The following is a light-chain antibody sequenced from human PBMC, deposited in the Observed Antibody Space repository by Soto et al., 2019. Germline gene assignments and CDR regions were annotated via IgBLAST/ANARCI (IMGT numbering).Light chain of an antibody. Sequence: EIVMTQSPATLSVSPGERVILSCRASQSVSDNLAWYQQKPGQAPRLLIYGASTRATTIPARSSGSGSGTEFTLTISSLQSEDFAVYYCQQSNNWPYTFGQGTRLDIK. CDR3: QQSNNWPYT. CDR1: QSVSDN. CDR2: GAS. J-gene: IGKJ2*01. V-gene: IGKV3-15*01.